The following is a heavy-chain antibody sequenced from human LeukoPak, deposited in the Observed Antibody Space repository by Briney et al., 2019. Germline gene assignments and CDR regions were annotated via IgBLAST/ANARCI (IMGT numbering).Heavy chain of an antibody. CDR3: ARLKVLRYFDLLGTRGMDV. D-gene: IGHD3-9*01. V-gene: IGHV3-7*01. J-gene: IGHJ6*02. CDR1: GFTFSSYW. Sequence: GGSLRLSCAASGFTFSSYWMSWVRQAPGKGLEWVANIKQDGSEKYYVDSVKGRFTISRDNAKNSLYLQMNSLRAEDTAVYYCARLKVLRYFDLLGTRGMDVWGQETTVTVS. CDR2: IKQDGSEK.